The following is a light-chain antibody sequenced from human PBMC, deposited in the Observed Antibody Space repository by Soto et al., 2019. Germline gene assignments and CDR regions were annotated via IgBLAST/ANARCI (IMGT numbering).Light chain of an antibody. Sequence: DIVMTQSPDFLAVSLGERATINCKTSQSVLYTPDNRNYFAWYQQKPGQPPKMLINWASTRASGVPDRFSVSGSGTDFTLTISSLKGEDVAVYYCQQYHSAPLTFGGGTKVEAK. CDR1: QSVLYTPDNRNY. CDR2: WAS. CDR3: QQYHSAPLT. J-gene: IGKJ4*01. V-gene: IGKV4-1*01.